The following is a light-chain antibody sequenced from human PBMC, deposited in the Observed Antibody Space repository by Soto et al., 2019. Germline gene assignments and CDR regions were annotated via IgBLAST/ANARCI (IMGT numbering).Light chain of an antibody. Sequence: DLPMSQSPSSLSASVGDRVTITCRASQSVRNNVNWYQQKPGKAPKLLISTASSLRSGVPSRFSGSGSGTTFILTISSLQPEDFAIYYCQQTYSALSITFGGGTKVEIK. V-gene: IGKV1-39*01. J-gene: IGKJ4*01. CDR2: TAS. CDR3: QQTYSALSIT. CDR1: QSVRNN.